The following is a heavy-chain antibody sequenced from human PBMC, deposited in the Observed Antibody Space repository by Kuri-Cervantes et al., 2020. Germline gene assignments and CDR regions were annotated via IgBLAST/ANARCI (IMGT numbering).Heavy chain of an antibody. J-gene: IGHJ4*02. CDR3: ATAVPFGY. Sequence: SETLSLTCAVYGGSFSGYYWSWIRQPPGKGLEWIGEINHSGSTNYNPSLRSRVTISADTSKNQFSLKLSSVTAADTAVYYCATAVPFGYWGQGTPVTVSS. CDR1: GGSFSGYY. CDR2: INHSGST. V-gene: IGHV4-34*01.